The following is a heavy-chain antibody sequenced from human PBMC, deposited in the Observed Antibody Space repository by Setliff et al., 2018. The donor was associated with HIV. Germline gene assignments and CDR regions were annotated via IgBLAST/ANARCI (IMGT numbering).Heavy chain of an antibody. CDR2: TRNKAYGYIS. Sequence: GGSLRLSCAASGFTFSRYWIIWVRQAPGKGLEWVGRTRNKAYGYISDYAASVQGSFTISRDTSKDSLFLQMNNLKTEDTAVYYCVRADAGLDIWSQGIRVTVSS. CDR1: GFTFSRYW. J-gene: IGHJ4*02. V-gene: IGHV3-72*01. CDR3: VRADAGLDI.